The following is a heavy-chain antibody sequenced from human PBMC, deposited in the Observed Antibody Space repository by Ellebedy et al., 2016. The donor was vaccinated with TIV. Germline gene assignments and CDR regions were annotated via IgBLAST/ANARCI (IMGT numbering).Heavy chain of an antibody. V-gene: IGHV3-21*01. D-gene: IGHD3-10*02. CDR2: ISYRNSKR. J-gene: IGHJ6*03. Sequence: GGSLRLXXAASGFAFKSYSMNWVRQAPGKGLEWVASISYRNSKRFYSDSVKGRFIISRDDATSSLFLEMNTLRVEDTAVYYCARPMFYYHYYMDVWGKGTTVSV. CDR3: ARPMFYYHYYMDV. CDR1: GFAFKSYS.